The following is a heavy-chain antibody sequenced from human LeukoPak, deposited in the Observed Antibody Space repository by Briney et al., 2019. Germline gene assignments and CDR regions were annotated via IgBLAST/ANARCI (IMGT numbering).Heavy chain of an antibody. V-gene: IGHV4-59*01. CDR1: GGSISSYY. CDR3: AREVGPLIGGFDY. D-gene: IGHD3-3*01. J-gene: IGHJ4*02. CDR2: IYYSGST. Sequence: SETPSLTCTVSGGSISSYYWSWIRQPPGKGLEWIGYIYYSGSTNYNPSLKSRVTISVDTSKNQFSLKLSSVTAADTAVYYCAREVGPLIGGFDYWGQGTLVTVSS.